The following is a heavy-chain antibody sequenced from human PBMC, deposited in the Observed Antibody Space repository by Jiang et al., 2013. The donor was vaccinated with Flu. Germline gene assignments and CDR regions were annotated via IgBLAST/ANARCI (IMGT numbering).Heavy chain of an antibody. CDR2: VPYDGSNK. CDR3: AKGGIGFSGSGSYWDLPGSL. D-gene: IGHD3-10*01. CDR1: GFTFSTYG. J-gene: IGHJ4*02. V-gene: IGHV3-30*18. Sequence: SCAASGFTFSTYGMHWVRQAPGKGLEWVAVVPYDGSNKYYGDSVKGRFTISRDDSMNTLYLQMNSLRVDDTAVYYCAKGGIGFSGSGSYWDLPGSLWGQGTLVTVSS.